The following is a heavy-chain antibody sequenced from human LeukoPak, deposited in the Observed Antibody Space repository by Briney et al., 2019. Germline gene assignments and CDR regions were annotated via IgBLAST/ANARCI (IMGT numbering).Heavy chain of an antibody. V-gene: IGHV3-30*18. CDR2: ISYDGSNK. D-gene: IGHD4-17*01. J-gene: IGHJ4*02. Sequence: PGRSLRLSCAASGFAFSSYGMHWVRQAPGKGLEWVAVISYDGSNKYYADSVKGRFTISRDNSKNTLYLQMNSLRAEDTAVYYCAKARKTYGDYEGFDYWGQGTLVTVSS. CDR3: AKARKTYGDYEGFDY. CDR1: GFAFSSYG.